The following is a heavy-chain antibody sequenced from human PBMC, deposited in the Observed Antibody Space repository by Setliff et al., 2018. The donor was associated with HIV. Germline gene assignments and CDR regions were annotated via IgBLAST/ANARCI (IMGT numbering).Heavy chain of an antibody. CDR1: GGSISSGRYF. CDR2: ISDSGTT. J-gene: IGHJ3*02. CDR3: ARRNWNYGTVYPFDI. D-gene: IGHD1-7*01. V-gene: IGHV4-39*01. Sequence: SETLSLTCTVSGGSISSGRYFWGWIRLVPGRGLEWIGSISDSGTTFNKPSLKSRVAISVDTSKKQFSLNLSSATAADTAVYYCARRNWNYGTVYPFDIWGQGTMVTVSS.